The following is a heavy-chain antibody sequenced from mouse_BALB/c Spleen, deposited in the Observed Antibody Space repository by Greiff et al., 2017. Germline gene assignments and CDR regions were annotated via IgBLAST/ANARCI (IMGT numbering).Heavy chain of an antibody. V-gene: IGHV3-1*02. J-gene: IGHJ3*01. CDR2: IHYSGST. Sequence: EVKLQESGPSLVKPSQSLSLTCTVTGYSITSGYSWHWIRQFPGNKLEWMGYIHYSGSTNYNPSLKSRISITRDTSKNQFFLQLNSVTTEDTATYYCVLRLRVAWFAYWGQGTLVTVSA. D-gene: IGHD1-2*01. CDR3: VLRLRVAWFAY. CDR1: GYSITSGYS.